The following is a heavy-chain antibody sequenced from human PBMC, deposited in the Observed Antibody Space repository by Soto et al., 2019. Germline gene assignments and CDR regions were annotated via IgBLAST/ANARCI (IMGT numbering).Heavy chain of an antibody. D-gene: IGHD6-13*01. CDR2: ISYDGSNK. V-gene: IGHV3-30*18. Sequence: GGSLRLSCAASGFTFSSYGMHWVRQAPGKGLEWVAVISYDGSNKYYADSVKGRFTISRDNSKNTLYLQMNSLRAEDTAVYYCAKNRGYNSSWYPALDYWGQGTLVTVSS. J-gene: IGHJ4*02. CDR3: AKNRGYNSSWYPALDY. CDR1: GFTFSSYG.